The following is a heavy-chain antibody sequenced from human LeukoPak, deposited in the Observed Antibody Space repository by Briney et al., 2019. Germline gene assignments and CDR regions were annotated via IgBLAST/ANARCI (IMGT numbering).Heavy chain of an antibody. CDR1: GYTFTNYY. CDR3: ARGQSSANYYFEY. CDR2: INPSDGSS. V-gene: IGHV1-46*01. D-gene: IGHD3-22*01. J-gene: IGHJ4*02. Sequence: ASVKVSCKTSGYTFTNYYMHWVRQAPGQGLAWMGIINPSDGSSTYAQKFQGRVTMTRDTSTSTVYMELNSLRSEDTAVHYCARGQSSANYYFEYWGQGTLVTVSS.